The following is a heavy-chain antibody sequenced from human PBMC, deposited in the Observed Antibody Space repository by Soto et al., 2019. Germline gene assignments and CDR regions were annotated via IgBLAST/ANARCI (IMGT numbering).Heavy chain of an antibody. CDR2: INPNSGGT. CDR1: GYTFTGYY. Sequence: ASVKVSCKASGYTFTGYYMHWVRQAPGQGLEWMGWINPNSGGTNYAQKFQGRFTISRDNAQNSLYLQMNSLRGEDTAVYYCARGLAAPDWWGQGTLVTVSS. J-gene: IGHJ4*02. D-gene: IGHD6-6*01. CDR3: ARGLAAPDW. V-gene: IGHV1-2*02.